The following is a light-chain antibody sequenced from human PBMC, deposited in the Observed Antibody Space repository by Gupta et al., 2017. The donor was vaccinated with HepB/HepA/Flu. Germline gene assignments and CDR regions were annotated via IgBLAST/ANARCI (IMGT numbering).Light chain of an antibody. Sequence: DIHLTPSPSSLSASVGDRVTITCRASQSISNYLNWYQQKPGKAPNLLIYAASSLQSGVPSRFSGSGSGTDFTLTISSRQPEDFATYYGQQRYTTPWTFGQGTKVEIK. CDR3: QQRYTTPWT. CDR2: AAS. J-gene: IGKJ1*01. V-gene: IGKV1-39*01. CDR1: QSISNY.